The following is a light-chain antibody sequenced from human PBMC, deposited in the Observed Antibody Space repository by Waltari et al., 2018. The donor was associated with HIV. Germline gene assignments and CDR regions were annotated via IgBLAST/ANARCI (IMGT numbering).Light chain of an antibody. CDR2: RNC. J-gene: IGLJ2*01. Sequence: QSVLTQPPSASGTLGQGVTLSCFGSSSNIGTNTVNWYQHLPGAAPKLIIFRNCQRPSGVPDRFSGSQSGTSAFLTITGLLPGDEATYYCAAWDASLHVVFGGGTQLTVL. CDR3: AAWDASLHVV. CDR1: SSNIGTNT. V-gene: IGLV1-44*01.